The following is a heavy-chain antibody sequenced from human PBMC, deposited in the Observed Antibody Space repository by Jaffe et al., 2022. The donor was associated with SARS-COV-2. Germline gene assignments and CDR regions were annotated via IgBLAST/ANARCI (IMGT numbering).Heavy chain of an antibody. Sequence: QVQLQQWGAGLLKPSETLSLTCAVYGGSFSGYYWSWIRQPPGKGLEWIGEINHSGSTNYNPSLKSRVTISVDTSKNQFSLKLSSVTAADTAVYYCARGGQAGYCSGGSCYRYVPSRVYGMDVWGQGTTVTVSS. CDR3: ARGGQAGYCSGGSCYRYVPSRVYGMDV. CDR2: INHSGST. V-gene: IGHV4-34*01. J-gene: IGHJ6*02. CDR1: GGSFSGYY. D-gene: IGHD2-15*01.